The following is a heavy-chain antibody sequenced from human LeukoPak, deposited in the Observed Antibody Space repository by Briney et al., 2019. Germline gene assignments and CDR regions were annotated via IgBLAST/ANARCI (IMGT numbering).Heavy chain of an antibody. D-gene: IGHD3-3*01. J-gene: IGHJ3*02. CDR1: GYTFTSYG. CDR2: ISAYNGNT. V-gene: IGHV1-18*01. CDR3: ARGGYYDFWSGYYRAAFDI. Sequence: ASVKVSCKASGYTFTSYGISWVRQAPGQGLEWMGWISAYNGNTNYAQKLQGRVTMTTDTSTSTAYMELRSLRSDDTAVYYCARGGYYDFWSGYYRAAFDIWGQGTMVTVSS.